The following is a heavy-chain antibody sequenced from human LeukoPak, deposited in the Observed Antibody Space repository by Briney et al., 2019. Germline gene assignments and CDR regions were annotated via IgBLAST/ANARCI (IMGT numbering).Heavy chain of an antibody. D-gene: IGHD5-18*01. CDR1: GFTFSDYY. CDR3: ARGSGYSYAYVVHAFDI. V-gene: IGHV3-11*01. Sequence: GGSLRLSCAASGFTFSDYYMSWIRQAPGKGLEWVSYISSSGSTIYYADSVKGRFTISRDNAKNSLYLQMNSLRGEDTAVYYCARGSGYSYAYVVHAFDIWGQGTMVTVSS. CDR2: ISSSGSTI. J-gene: IGHJ3*02.